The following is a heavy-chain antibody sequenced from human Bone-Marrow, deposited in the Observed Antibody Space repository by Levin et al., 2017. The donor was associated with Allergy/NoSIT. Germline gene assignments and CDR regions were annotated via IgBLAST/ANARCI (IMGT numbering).Heavy chain of an antibody. CDR2: INSDGSST. CDR3: ARKRGYSYGPLDY. Sequence: GGSPRLSCAASGFTFSSYWMHWVRQAPGKGLVWVSRINSDGSSTSYADSVKGRFTISRDNAKNTLYLQMNSLRAEDSAVYYCARKRGYSYGPLDYWGQGTLVTVSS. J-gene: IGHJ4*02. V-gene: IGHV3-74*01. CDR1: GFTFSSYW. D-gene: IGHD5-18*01.